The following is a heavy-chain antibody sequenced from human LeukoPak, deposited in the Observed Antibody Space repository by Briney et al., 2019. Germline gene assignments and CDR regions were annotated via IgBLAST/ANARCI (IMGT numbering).Heavy chain of an antibody. CDR2: INYNGDST. V-gene: IGHV3-64*01. J-gene: IGHJ4*02. D-gene: IGHD5-24*01. CDR1: GFSFNTYA. Sequence: GGSLRLSYAASGFSFNTYAMHWVRQAPGKGLEYVSTINYNGDSTYYANSVKGRFIISRDDSKKTLFLQMGSLRAEDTAVYYCARDSGGDTYNDYFDSWGQGTLVTVSS. CDR3: ARDSGGDTYNDYFDS.